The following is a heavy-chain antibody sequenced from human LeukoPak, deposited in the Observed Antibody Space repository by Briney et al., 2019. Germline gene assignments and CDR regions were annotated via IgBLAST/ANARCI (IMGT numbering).Heavy chain of an antibody. CDR2: IYYTGST. CDR1: GGTISTYY. J-gene: IGHJ5*02. Sequence: SGTLSLTCTISGGTISTYYWSWIRQPPGKGLELVGYIYYTGSTNYNSSHKSRATISLDTSNNQYSLKLTSVPAADTAVYDCARLFCTNTNCRQPDWFDPWGQGTLVTVSS. V-gene: IGHV4-59*08. D-gene: IGHD2-8*01. CDR3: ARLFCTNTNCRQPDWFDP.